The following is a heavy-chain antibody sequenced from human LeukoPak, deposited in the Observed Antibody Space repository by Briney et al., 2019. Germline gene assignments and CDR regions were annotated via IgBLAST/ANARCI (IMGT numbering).Heavy chain of an antibody. D-gene: IGHD1-26*01. CDR3: TRSGTYVLDC. CDR1: GFTFSNYW. V-gene: IGHV3-7*01. Sequence: GGSLRLSCAASGFTFSNYWMSWVRQAPGKGLEWVANIKQDGSDIYYVDSVKGRFTISRDNAKNSLYLQMNSLRAEDTAVYYCTRSGTYVLDCWGQGTLVTVSS. CDR2: IKQDGSDI. J-gene: IGHJ4*02.